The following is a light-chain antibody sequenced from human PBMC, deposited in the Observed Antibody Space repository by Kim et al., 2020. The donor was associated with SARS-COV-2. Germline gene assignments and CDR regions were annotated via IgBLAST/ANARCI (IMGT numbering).Light chain of an antibody. V-gene: IGKV1-8*01. CDR2: AAS. CDR1: QGISSY. Sequence: AIRMTQSPSSFSASTGDRVTITCRASQGISSYLAWYQQKPGKAPKLRIYAASTLQSGVPSRFSGSGSGTDFALTISCLQSEDFATYYCQQYYSYPPTFGGGTKVDIK. CDR3: QQYYSYPPT. J-gene: IGKJ4*01.